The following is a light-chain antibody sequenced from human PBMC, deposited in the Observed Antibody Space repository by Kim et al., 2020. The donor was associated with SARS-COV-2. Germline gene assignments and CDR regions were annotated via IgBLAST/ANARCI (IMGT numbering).Light chain of an antibody. V-gene: IGLV4-69*01. CDR1: SGHSSYA. CDR3: QTWGTGIHVV. J-gene: IGLJ2*01. Sequence: SVKLTCTLSSGHSSYAIAWHQQQPEKGPRYLMKLNSDGSHSKGDGIPDRFSGSSSGAERYLTISSLQSEDEADYYCQTWGTGIHVVFGGGNQLTVL. CDR2: LNSDGSH.